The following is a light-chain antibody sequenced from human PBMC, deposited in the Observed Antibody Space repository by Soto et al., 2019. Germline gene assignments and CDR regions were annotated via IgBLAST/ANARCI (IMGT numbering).Light chain of an antibody. J-gene: IGKJ1*01. CDR3: QQYNSYSPT. CDR2: DAS. V-gene: IGKV1-5*01. Sequence: DIQMTQSPPTRPQPVGKRFTIPCGPSQGFRSWLAWYQQKPGKAPKLLIYDASSLESGVPSRFSGSGSGTEFTLTISSLQPDDFATYYCQQYNSYSPTFGQGTKVEIK. CDR1: QGFRSW.